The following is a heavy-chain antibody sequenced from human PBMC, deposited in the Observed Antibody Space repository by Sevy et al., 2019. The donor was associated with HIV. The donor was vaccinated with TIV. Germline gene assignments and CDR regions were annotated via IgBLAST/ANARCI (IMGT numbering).Heavy chain of an antibody. D-gene: IGHD3-22*01. CDR2: ISISGDSI. J-gene: IGHJ5*02. CDR3: AKDHDNNWFDP. Sequence: GGCLRLSCAASGFTFSLYAMTWVRQAPGKGLEWVSTISISGDSIYYADSVKGRFTISRDNSKNTLYLQMNSLRAEDTAIYFCAKDHDNNWFDPWGQGTLVTVSS. V-gene: IGHV3-23*01. CDR1: GFTFSLYA.